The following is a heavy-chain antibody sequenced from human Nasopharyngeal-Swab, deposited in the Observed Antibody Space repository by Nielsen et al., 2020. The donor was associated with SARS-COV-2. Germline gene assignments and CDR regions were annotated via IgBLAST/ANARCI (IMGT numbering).Heavy chain of an antibody. J-gene: IGHJ6*02. CDR1: GFTFRSYA. V-gene: IGHV3-23*01. CDR3: AKDRDSGDDSDDYYHYYGMDV. D-gene: IGHD5-12*01. CDR2: ISASDYTT. Sequence: GESLKTSCAASGFTFRSYAISWNCQAPGKGLEWVSVISASDYTTYYADSVKGRFTISRDNSKNTVNLQMNSLRAEDTAIYYCAKDRDSGDDSDDYYHYYGMDVWGQGTTVTVFS.